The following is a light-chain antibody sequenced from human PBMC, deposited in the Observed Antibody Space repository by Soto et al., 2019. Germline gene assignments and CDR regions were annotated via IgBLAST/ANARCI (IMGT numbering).Light chain of an antibody. Sequence: QSALTQPASANGTPGRRGTISQSTSSSNLGDNTVNWYQQVPGAAPKLLIYSYDQRPSGVPDRFSGSKSGTSASLAISGLQSEDEADYYCAAWDASLDGYVFGTGTKVTVL. CDR2: SYD. V-gene: IGLV1-44*01. CDR3: AAWDASLDGYV. J-gene: IGLJ1*01. CDR1: SSNLGDNT.